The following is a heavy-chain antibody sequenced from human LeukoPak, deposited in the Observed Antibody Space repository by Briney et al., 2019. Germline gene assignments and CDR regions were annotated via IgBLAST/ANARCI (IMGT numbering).Heavy chain of an antibody. CDR1: GYTFPRYD. V-gene: IGHV1-8*01. Sequence: ASVKDSCQASGYTFPRYDINWVRPATGQGLEWMGWMNHNSGNTGYAQKGQGRVTMTRHISISTAYMELSSLRSEDTAVYYCARGRDVMVYYYYGMDVWGQGTTVTVSS. CDR2: MNHNSGNT. CDR3: ARGRDVMVYYYYGMDV. D-gene: IGHD3-10*01. J-gene: IGHJ6*02.